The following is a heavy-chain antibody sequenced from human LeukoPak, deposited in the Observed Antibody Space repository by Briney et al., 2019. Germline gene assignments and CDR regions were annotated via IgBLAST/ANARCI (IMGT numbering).Heavy chain of an antibody. V-gene: IGHV3-21*01. CDR1: GFTFSPYT. Sequence: PGGSLRLSCAASGFTFSPYTMNWVRQAPGKGLEWVSSVSSRSTYINYADSVKGRFTISRDDTKNSLYLQMNSLRGEDTAVYYCARDHTVATSGRLLDYWGQGTLVTVSS. D-gene: IGHD4-23*01. J-gene: IGHJ4*02. CDR3: ARDHTVATSGRLLDY. CDR2: VSSRSTYI.